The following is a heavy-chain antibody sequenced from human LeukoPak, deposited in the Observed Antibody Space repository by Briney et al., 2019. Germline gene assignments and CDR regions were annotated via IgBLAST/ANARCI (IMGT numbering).Heavy chain of an antibody. D-gene: IGHD3-10*01. J-gene: IGHJ4*02. V-gene: IGHV3-30*02. CDR2: IRYDGSNK. CDR3: AKDLTYYYGSGKSS. CDR1: GFTFNSYG. Sequence: PGGSLRLSCAASGFTFNSYGMHWVRQAPGKGLEWVAFIRYDGSNKYYADSVKGRFTISRDNSKNTLYLQMNSLRAEDTAVYYCAKDLTYYYGSGKSSWGQGTLATVSS.